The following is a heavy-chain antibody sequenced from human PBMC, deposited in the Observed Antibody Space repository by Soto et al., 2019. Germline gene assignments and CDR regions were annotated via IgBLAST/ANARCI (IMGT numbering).Heavy chain of an antibody. CDR1: GGSISSYY. J-gene: IGHJ3*02. D-gene: IGHD2-2*01. CDR2: IYYSGST. Sequence: SETLSLTCTVSGGSISSYYWCWIRQPPGKGLEWIGYIYYSGSTNYNPSLKSRVTISVDTSKNQFSLNLRSVTAADTAVYYCATRGYCSSTSCPRGRAFDIWGQGTMVTVSS. CDR3: ATRGYCSSTSCPRGRAFDI. V-gene: IGHV4-59*08.